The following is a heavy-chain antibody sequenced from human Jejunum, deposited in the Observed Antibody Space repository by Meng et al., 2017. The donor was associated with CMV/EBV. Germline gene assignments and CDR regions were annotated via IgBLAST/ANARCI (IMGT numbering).Heavy chain of an antibody. Sequence: CAVAGFTISTYWMGWVRQAPGKEPEWVANIKKDGTEMYYADSVKGRFTISRDNAKNSLYLQMNSLGVDDTAVYYCVRVVATEDYWGQGTLVTVSS. CDR2: IKKDGTEM. V-gene: IGHV3-7*01. J-gene: IGHJ4*02. CDR1: GFTISTYW. D-gene: IGHD5-12*01. CDR3: VRVVATEDY.